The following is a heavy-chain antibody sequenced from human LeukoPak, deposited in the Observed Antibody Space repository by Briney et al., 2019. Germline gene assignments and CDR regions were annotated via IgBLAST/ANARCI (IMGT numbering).Heavy chain of an antibody. Sequence: GGSLRLSCAASGFTFSSYAMSWVRQAPGKGLEWVSVIYSGGSTYYADSVKGRFTISRHNSKNTLYLQMNSLRAEDTAVYYCPRATYYYGSGSLGGFDYWGQGTLVTVSS. V-gene: IGHV3-53*04. J-gene: IGHJ4*02. CDR2: IYSGGST. CDR1: GFTFSSYA. D-gene: IGHD3-10*01. CDR3: PRATYYYGSGSLGGFDY.